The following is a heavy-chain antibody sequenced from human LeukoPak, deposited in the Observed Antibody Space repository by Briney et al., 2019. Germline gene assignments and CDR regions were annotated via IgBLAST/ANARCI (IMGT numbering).Heavy chain of an antibody. D-gene: IGHD3-10*01. Sequence: SETLSLTCAVYGGSFIGYYWSWIRQPPGKGLEWIGEINHSGSTNSNPSLKSRVTISVDTSKNQFSLKLSSVTAADTAVYYCARGWFGELLHWGQGTLVTVSS. CDR3: ARGWFGELLH. J-gene: IGHJ4*02. CDR1: GGSFIGYY. CDR2: INHSGST. V-gene: IGHV4-34*01.